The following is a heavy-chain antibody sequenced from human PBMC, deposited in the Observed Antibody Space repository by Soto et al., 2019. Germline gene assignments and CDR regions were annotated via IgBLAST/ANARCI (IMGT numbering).Heavy chain of an antibody. V-gene: IGHV4-4*08. D-gene: IGHD2-15*01. Sequence: PSETLSLTCTVSGASIINYYWAWIRQSPGGGLESVGYVSNTATTTYNPSLKNRVTISVDTSKNQFSLKLSSVTAADTAVYYCARYGGNRAGNWFDPWGQGTLVTVSS. CDR3: ARYGGNRAGNWFDP. CDR1: GASIINYY. J-gene: IGHJ5*02. CDR2: VSNTATT.